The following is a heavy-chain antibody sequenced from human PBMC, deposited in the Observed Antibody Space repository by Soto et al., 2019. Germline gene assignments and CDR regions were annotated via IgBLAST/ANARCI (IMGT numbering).Heavy chain of an antibody. D-gene: IGHD5-18*01. J-gene: IGHJ4*02. CDR1: GVSISSSNF. Sequence: SDTLSLTCAVSGVSISSSNFWSLVRHPPWKGLYWICEIYHSGITNYNPSLKIRVTISVDQSKNHFSLKVSSVTAADTAVYYCATATGMAPFDYWGQGTLVT. CDR3: ATATGMAPFDY. V-gene: IGHV4-4*02. CDR2: IYHSGIT.